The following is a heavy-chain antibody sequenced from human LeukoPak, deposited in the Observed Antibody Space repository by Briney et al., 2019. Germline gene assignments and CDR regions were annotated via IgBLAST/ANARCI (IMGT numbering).Heavy chain of an antibody. V-gene: IGHV3-30-3*01. CDR1: GFTFSSYA. J-gene: IGHJ4*02. CDR2: ISYDGSNK. Sequence: GRSLRLSCAASGFTFSSYAMHWVRQAPGKGLEWVAVISYDGSNKYYADSVKGRLTISRYNSKNTLYLQMNSLRAEDAAVYYCARAPVLRFLEWLLFGYFDYWGQGTLVTVSS. D-gene: IGHD3-3*01. CDR3: ARAPVLRFLEWLLFGYFDY.